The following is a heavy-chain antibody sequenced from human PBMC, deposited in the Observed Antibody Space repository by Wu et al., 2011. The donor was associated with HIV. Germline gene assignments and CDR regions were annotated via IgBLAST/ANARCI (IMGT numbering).Heavy chain of an antibody. CDR2: ISTYSGNT. V-gene: IGHV1-18*01. D-gene: IGHD3-9*01. CDR1: GYTFSTSG. Sequence: QVQLVQSETEMKKPGSSVKVSCKASGYTFSTSGVSWVRQAPGQGLEWMGWISTYSGNTKYAQKLQGRVTMTTDTSTSTAYMELRSLRSDDTAVYYCARDVLRYFDWLLGVEYYFDYWGQGTLVTVSS. CDR3: ARDVLRYFDWLLGVEYYFDY. J-gene: IGHJ4*02.